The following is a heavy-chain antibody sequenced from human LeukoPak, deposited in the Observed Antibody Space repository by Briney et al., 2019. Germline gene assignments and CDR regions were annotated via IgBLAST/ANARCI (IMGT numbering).Heavy chain of an antibody. J-gene: IGHJ3*02. D-gene: IGHD2-2*02. CDR3: AREWGGVVVPAAIWSWAFDI. V-gene: IGHV4-4*07. Sequence: SETLSLTCTVSGGSISSYYWSWIRQPAGKGLEWIGRIYTSGSTNYNPSLNSRVTMSVDTSKTQFSLKMSSVTAADTAVYYCAREWGGVVVPAAIWSWAFDIWGQGTMVTVSS. CDR2: IYTSGST. CDR1: GGSISSYY.